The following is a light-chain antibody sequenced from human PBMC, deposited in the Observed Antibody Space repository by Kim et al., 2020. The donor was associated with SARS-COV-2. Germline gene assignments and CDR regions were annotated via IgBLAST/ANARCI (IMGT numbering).Light chain of an antibody. CDR2: DVS. J-gene: IGLJ3*02. V-gene: IGLV2-14*03. CDR3: SSYSTSSTWV. CDR1: SSDVGYFNY. Sequence: GQSITISCSGTSSDVGYFNYVSWFQQHPGKAPKLILYDVSIRPSGISNRLSGSKSANTASLTISGLQPEDEADYYCSSYSTSSTWVFGGGTQLTVL.